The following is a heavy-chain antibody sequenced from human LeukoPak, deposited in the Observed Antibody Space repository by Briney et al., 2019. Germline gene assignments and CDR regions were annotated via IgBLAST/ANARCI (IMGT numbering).Heavy chain of an antibody. Sequence: ASVKVSCKASGYTFTGYYMYWVRQAPGQGLEWMGRINPNSGDTNYAQKFQGRVTMTRDTSTSTVYMELSSLRSEDTAVYYCARVLYGSGSHPFDYWGQGTLVTVSS. CDR2: INPNSGDT. CDR3: ARVLYGSGSHPFDY. J-gene: IGHJ4*02. D-gene: IGHD3-10*01. CDR1: GYTFTGYY. V-gene: IGHV1-2*06.